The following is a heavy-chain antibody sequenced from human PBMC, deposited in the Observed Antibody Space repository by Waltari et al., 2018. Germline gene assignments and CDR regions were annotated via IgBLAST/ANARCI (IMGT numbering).Heavy chain of an antibody. V-gene: IGHV4-34*11. D-gene: IGHD4-17*01. J-gene: IGHJ5*02. Sequence: QVQLQQWGAGLLKPSETLSLTCAVYGGSFSGYYWSWIRQPPGKGLEWIGYIYYSGSTNYNPSLKSRVTISVDTSKNQFSLKLSSVTAADTAVYYCARSPTPTTNWFDPWGQGTLVTVSS. CDR1: GGSFSGYY. CDR3: ARSPTPTTNWFDP. CDR2: IYYSGST.